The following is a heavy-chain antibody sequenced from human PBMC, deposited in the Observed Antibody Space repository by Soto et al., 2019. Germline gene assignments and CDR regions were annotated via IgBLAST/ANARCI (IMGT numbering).Heavy chain of an antibody. J-gene: IGHJ4*02. D-gene: IGHD1-26*01. CDR3: ASSPSVGAGETDY. CDR1: GGTFSSYA. Sequence: QVQLVQSGAEVKKPGSSVKVSCKASGGTFSSYAISWVRQAPGQGLEWMGGIIPIFGTANYAQKFQGSVTIIADESTSTAYMKLSSLRSDDTDVYFCASSPSVGAGETDYWGQGTLVTVS. CDR2: IIPIFGTA. V-gene: IGHV1-69*01.